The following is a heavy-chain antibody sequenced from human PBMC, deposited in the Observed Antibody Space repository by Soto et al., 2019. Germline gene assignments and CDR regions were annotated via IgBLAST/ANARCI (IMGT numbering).Heavy chain of an antibody. CDR3: ARGRVVGATTFDY. D-gene: IGHD1-26*01. V-gene: IGHV4-30-2*01. CDR2: IYHSGST. CDR1: GGSISSGGYS. Sequence: SETLSLTCAVSGGSISSGGYSWSWIRQPPGKGLEWIGYIYHSGSTYYNPSLKSRVTISVDRSKNQFSLKLSSVTAADTAVYYCARGRVVGATTFDYWGRGTLVTVSS. J-gene: IGHJ4*02.